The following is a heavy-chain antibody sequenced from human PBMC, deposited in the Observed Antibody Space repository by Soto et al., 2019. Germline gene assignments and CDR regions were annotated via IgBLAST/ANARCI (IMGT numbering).Heavy chain of an antibody. CDR2: ISSSSSTI. J-gene: IGHJ4*02. Sequence: EVQLVESGGGLVQPGGSLRLSCAASGFTFSSYSMNWVRQAPGKGLEWVSYISSSSSTIYYADSVKGRFTISRDNXKXSPXLQMNSLRAEDTAVYYWARPKDYDYVWGSSRPPYYWGQGTLVTVSS. D-gene: IGHD3-16*02. CDR1: GFTFSSYS. CDR3: ARPKDYDYVWGSSRPPYY. V-gene: IGHV3-48*01.